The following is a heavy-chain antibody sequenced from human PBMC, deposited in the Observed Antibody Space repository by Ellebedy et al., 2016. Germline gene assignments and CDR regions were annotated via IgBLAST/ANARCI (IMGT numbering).Heavy chain of an antibody. V-gene: IGHV3-15*01. CDR3: TTVYGYNYDSA. J-gene: IGHJ5*02. Sequence: GESLKISCAASGFTFSNAWMNWVRQAPGKGLEWVGRIKSKTDGGAADYAAPVKGRFTISRDDSKNTLYLQMNSLKTEDTAVYFCTTVYGYNYDSAWGQGTLVTVSS. CDR1: GFTFSNAW. D-gene: IGHD5-18*01. CDR2: IKSKTDGGAA.